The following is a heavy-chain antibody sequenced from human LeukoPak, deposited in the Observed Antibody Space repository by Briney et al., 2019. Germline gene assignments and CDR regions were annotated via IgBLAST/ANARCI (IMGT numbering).Heavy chain of an antibody. J-gene: IGHJ4*02. CDR3: ARLYCRGGNCYSYFDS. V-gene: IGHV4-4*07. CDR2: IYANGAT. D-gene: IGHD2-15*01. CDR1: GGSMNDYY. Sequence: PSETLSLTCTVSGGSMNDYYWYWIRQPAGKGLECIGRIYANGATNYNASLKSRITMSVDTSKTQFSLTLNSVTAADSAVYYCARLYCRGGNCYSYFDSWGRGTLVTVPS.